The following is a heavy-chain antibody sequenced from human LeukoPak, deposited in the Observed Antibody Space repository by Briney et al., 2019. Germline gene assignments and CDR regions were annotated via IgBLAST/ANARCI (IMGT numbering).Heavy chain of an antibody. CDR3: ARGSHCTNGVCPYYYYYMDV. J-gene: IGHJ6*03. V-gene: IGHV4-59*01. CDR2: IYYSGST. CDR1: GGSISSYY. D-gene: IGHD2-8*01. Sequence: SETLSLTRTVSGGSISSYYWSWIRQPPGKGLEWIGYIYYSGSTNYNPSLKSRVTISVDTSKNQFSLKLSSVTAADTAVYYCARGSHCTNGVCPYYYYYMDVWGKGTTVTVSS.